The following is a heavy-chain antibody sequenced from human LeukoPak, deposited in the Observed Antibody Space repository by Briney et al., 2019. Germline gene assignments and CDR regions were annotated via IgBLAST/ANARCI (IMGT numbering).Heavy chain of an antibody. J-gene: IGHJ4*02. CDR2: ISGSGGST. D-gene: IGHD5-18*01. Sequence: GGSLRLSCAASGFTFSSYAMSWVRQAPGKGLEWVSAISGSGGSTYYADSVKGRFTISRDNSKNTLYLQMNSLGAEDTAVYYCAKDRGYGPYYFDYWGQGTLVTVSS. CDR1: GFTFSSYA. V-gene: IGHV3-23*01. CDR3: AKDRGYGPYYFDY.